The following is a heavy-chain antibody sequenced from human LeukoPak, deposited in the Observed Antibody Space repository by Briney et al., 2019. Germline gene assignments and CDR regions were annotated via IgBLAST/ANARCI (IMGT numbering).Heavy chain of an antibody. V-gene: IGHV3-48*02. CDR3: ARGCSGGSCFGDFDY. Sequence: AGGSLRLSCVASGFTFSIYGMNWVRQAPGKGLEWISYISSRSSTIYYADSVKGRFTISRDNAKNSLYLQMNSLRDEDTAVYYCARGCSGGSCFGDFDYWGQGTLGTVSS. CDR1: GFTFSIYG. CDR2: ISSRSSTI. D-gene: IGHD2-15*01. J-gene: IGHJ4*02.